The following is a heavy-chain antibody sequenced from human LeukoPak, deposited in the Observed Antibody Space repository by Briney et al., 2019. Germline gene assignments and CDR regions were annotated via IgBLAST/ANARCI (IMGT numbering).Heavy chain of an antibody. V-gene: IGHV4-39*01. CDR2: IYYSGST. J-gene: IGHJ4*02. CDR3: ATSGGYSSGSFDY. CDR1: GGSISSSSYY. Sequence: PSETLSLTCTVSGGSISSSSYYRGWIRQPPGKGLEWIGSIYYSGSTYYNPSLKSRVTISVDTSKNQFSLKLSSVTAADTAVYYCATSGGYSSGSFDYWGQGTLVTVSS. D-gene: IGHD6-19*01.